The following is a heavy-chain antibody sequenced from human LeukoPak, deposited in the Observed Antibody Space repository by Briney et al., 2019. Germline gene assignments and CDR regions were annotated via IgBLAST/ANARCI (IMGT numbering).Heavy chain of an antibody. J-gene: IGHJ4*02. Sequence: PGGSLRLSCAASGFTVSSNYMSWVRQAPGKGLEWGSVIYSGGSTYYADSVKGRFTISRDNSKNTLYLQMNSLRAEDTAVYYCAREDFYGSGSYLDYRAQGTLVTVSS. CDR3: AREDFYGSGSYLDY. CDR1: GFTVSSNY. V-gene: IGHV3-53*01. CDR2: IYSGGST. D-gene: IGHD3-10*01.